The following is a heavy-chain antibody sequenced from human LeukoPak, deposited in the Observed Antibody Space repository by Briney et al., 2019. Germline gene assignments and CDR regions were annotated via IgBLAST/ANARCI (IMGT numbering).Heavy chain of an antibody. D-gene: IGHD3-3*01. CDR2: IYTSGST. Sequence: TTSETLSLTCTVSGGSISSSSYYWSWIRQPAGKGLEWIGRIYTSGSTNYNPSLKSRVTMSVDTSKNQFSLKLGSVTAADTAVYYCARARLGDFWSGYYDYWGQGTLVTVSS. J-gene: IGHJ4*02. CDR1: GGSISSSSYY. CDR3: ARARLGDFWSGYYDY. V-gene: IGHV4-61*02.